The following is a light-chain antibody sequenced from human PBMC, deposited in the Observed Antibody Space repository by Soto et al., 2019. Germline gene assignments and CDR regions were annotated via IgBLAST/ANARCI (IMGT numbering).Light chain of an antibody. CDR3: CSYTSSNSWV. Sequence: QSVLTQPASVSGSPGQSITISCTGTNSDVGGYNYVSWYQQHPGRAPQVMIYDVTNRPSGVSNRFSGSKSGNTASLTISGLQAEDEADYYCCSYTSSNSWVFGGGTKLTVL. CDR2: DVT. V-gene: IGLV2-14*01. CDR1: NSDVGGYNY. J-gene: IGLJ2*01.